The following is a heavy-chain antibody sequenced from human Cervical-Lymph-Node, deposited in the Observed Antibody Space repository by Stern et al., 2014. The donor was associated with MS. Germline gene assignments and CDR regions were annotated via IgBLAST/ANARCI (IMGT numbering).Heavy chain of an antibody. Sequence: ESGPTLVKPTQTVTLTCTLSGFSVTTAGVGVGWIRQPPGKALEWLALIYWDDDKLYSPSLKNRLTITKDTSKNQVVLTMTNVDPVDTPTYYCAHSRVKYCRGGTCYSSLFDYWGQGTLVTVSS. J-gene: IGHJ4*02. CDR3: AHSRVKYCRGGTCYSSLFDY. V-gene: IGHV2-5*02. CDR2: IYWDDDK. CDR1: GFSVTTAGVG. D-gene: IGHD2-15*01.